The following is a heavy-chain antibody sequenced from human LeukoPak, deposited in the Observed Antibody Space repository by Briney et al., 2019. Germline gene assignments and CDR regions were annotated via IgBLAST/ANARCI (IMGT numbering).Heavy chain of an antibody. J-gene: IGHJ4*02. Sequence: ATVKVSCKASGYTFTGYYMHWVRQAPGQGLEWMGWINPNSGGTNYAQKFQGRVTMTRDTSTSTVYMELSSLRSDDTAVYYCARFAVHRRIAVPGQFGLDYWGQGTLVTVSS. D-gene: IGHD6-19*01. V-gene: IGHV1-2*02. CDR1: GYTFTGYY. CDR2: INPNSGGT. CDR3: ARFAVHRRIAVPGQFGLDY.